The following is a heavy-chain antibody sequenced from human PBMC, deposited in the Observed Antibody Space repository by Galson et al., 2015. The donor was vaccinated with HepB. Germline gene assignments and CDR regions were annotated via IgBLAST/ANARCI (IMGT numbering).Heavy chain of an antibody. D-gene: IGHD3-10*01. CDR1: GFTFSSYS. CDR3: ALLDTYYGSGSYYNADY. V-gene: IGHV3-21*01. J-gene: IGHJ4*02. CDR2: ISSRSSYI. Sequence: SLRLSCAASGFTFSSYSMNWVRQAPGKGLEWVSSISSRSSYIYYADSVKGRFTISRDNAKNSLYLQMNSLRAEDTAVYYCALLDTYYGSGSYYNADYWGQGTLVTVSS.